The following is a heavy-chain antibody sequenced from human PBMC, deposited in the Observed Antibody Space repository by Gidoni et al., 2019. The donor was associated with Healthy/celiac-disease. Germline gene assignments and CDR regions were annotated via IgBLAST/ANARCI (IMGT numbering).Heavy chain of an antibody. V-gene: IGHV3-53*01. CDR2: IYSGGST. CDR3: ATGVGYYDSSGYPGGFDY. J-gene: IGHJ4*02. D-gene: IGHD3-22*01. Sequence: KGLEWVSVIYSGGSTYYADSVKGRFTISRDNSKNTLYLQMNSLRAEDTAVYYCATGVGYYDSSGYPGGFDYWGQGTLVTVSS.